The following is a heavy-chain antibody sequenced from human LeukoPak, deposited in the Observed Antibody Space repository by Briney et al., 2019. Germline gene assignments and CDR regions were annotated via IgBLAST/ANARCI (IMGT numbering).Heavy chain of an antibody. CDR2: ISAYNGNT. Sequence: GASVTVSCKASGYTFTSYDINWVRQATGQGLEWMGWISAYNGNTNYAQKLQGRVTMTTDTSTSTAYMELRSLRSDDTAVYYCARDTTAMAANDYWGQGTLVTVSS. CDR1: GYTFTSYD. J-gene: IGHJ4*02. V-gene: IGHV1-18*01. D-gene: IGHD5-18*01. CDR3: ARDTTAMAANDY.